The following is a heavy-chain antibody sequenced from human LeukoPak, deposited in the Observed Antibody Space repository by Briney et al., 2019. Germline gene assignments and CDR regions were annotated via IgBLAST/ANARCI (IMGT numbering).Heavy chain of an antibody. CDR1: GGSISSGGYY. CDR3: ARAGGFIAAAGTRRGYFQH. J-gene: IGHJ1*01. V-gene: IGHV4-30-2*01. D-gene: IGHD6-13*01. CDR2: IYHSGST. Sequence: KPSETLSLTCTVSGGSISSGGYYWSWIRQPPGKGLEWIGYIYHSGSTYYNPSLKSRVTISVDRSKNQFSLKLSSVTAADTAVYYCARAGGFIAAAGTRRGYFQHWGQGTLVTVSS.